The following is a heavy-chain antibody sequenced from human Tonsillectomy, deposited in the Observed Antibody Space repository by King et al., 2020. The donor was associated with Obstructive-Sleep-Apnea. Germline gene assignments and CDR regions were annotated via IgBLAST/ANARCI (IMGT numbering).Heavy chain of an antibody. CDR1: GFIFSDYG. Sequence: VQLVESGGGVVQPGGSLRLSCAASGFIFSDYGMQWVRQAPGKGLEWGAFIRDDGSEEYYADSVKGRFTISRDNSKSTLYLQMNSLRTEDTAVYFCARGVHSSSWSWGQGTLVTVSS. D-gene: IGHD6-13*01. J-gene: IGHJ5*02. V-gene: IGHV3-30*02. CDR2: IRDDGSEE. CDR3: ARGVHSSSWS.